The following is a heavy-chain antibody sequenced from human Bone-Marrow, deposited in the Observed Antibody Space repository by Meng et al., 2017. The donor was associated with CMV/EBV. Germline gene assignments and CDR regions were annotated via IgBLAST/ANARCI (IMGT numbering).Heavy chain of an antibody. CDR1: GFTFSSYW. V-gene: IGHV3-7*01. D-gene: IGHD3-3*01. Sequence: GESLKISCAASGFTFSSYWMSWVRQAPGKGLEWVANIKQDGSEKYYVDSVKGRFTISRDNAKNSLYLQMNSLRAEDTAVYYCARENYDFWSGSPDYCGQGTLVAASS. CDR3: ARENYDFWSGSPDY. CDR2: IKQDGSEK. J-gene: IGHJ4*02.